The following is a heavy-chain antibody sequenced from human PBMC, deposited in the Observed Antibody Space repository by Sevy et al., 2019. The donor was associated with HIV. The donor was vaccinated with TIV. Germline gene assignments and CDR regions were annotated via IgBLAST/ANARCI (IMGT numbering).Heavy chain of an antibody. CDR3: ARVIAAAGPSYYYYGIDV. CDR2: ISAYNGNT. Sequence: ASVKVSCKASGYTFTSYGISWVRQAPGQGLEWMGWISAYNGNTNYAQKLQGRVTMTTDTSTSTAYMELRSLRSDDTAVYYAARVIAAAGPSYYYYGIDVRGQGTTVTVSS. V-gene: IGHV1-18*01. D-gene: IGHD6-13*01. CDR1: GYTFTSYG. J-gene: IGHJ6*02.